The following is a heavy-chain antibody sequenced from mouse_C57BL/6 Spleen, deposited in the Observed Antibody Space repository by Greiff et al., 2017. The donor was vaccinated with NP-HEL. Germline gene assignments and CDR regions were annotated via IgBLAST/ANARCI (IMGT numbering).Heavy chain of an antibody. Sequence: VQLQQSGPELVKPGASVKISCKASGYAFSSSWMNWVKQRPGKGLEWIGRIYPGDGDTNYNGKFKGKATLTADKSSSTAYMQLSSLTSEDSAVYFCARSAYGNYEAMDYWGQGTSVTVSS. D-gene: IGHD2-1*01. CDR1: GYAFSSSW. J-gene: IGHJ4*01. CDR2: IYPGDGDT. V-gene: IGHV1-82*01. CDR3: ARSAYGNYEAMDY.